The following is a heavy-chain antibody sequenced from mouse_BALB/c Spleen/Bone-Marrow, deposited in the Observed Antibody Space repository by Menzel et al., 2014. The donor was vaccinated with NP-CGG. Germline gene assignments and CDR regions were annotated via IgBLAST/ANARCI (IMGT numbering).Heavy chain of an antibody. Sequence: VQLQQSGPELVKPGASVKISCKASGYAFSSSWLNWVKQRPGQGIEWIGLIYPGDGDYNYNGKFKGKATLTADTSSSTAYMQLSSLASEDSAVYYCARAPLLRLRNYFYYWGQGTTLTVSS. CDR2: IYPGDGDY. J-gene: IGHJ2*01. V-gene: IGHV1-82*01. D-gene: IGHD1-2*01. CDR3: ARAPLLRLRNYFYY. CDR1: GYAFSSSW.